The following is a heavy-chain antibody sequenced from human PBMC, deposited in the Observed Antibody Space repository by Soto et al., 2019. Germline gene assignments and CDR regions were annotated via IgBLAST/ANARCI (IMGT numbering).Heavy chain of an antibody. CDR2: INHSGST. D-gene: IGHD3-3*01. Sequence: PSETLSLTCAVYGGSFSGYYWSWIRQPPGKGLEWIGEINHSGSTNYNPSLKSRVTISVDTSKNQFSLKLSSVTAADTAVYYCASNGFWSGYYGTSYYYYMDVWGKGTTVTVSS. CDR1: GGSFSGYY. J-gene: IGHJ6*03. CDR3: ASNGFWSGYYGTSYYYYMDV. V-gene: IGHV4-34*01.